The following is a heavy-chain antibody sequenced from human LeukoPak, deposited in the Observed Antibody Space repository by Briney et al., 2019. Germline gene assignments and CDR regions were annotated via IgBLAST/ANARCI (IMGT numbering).Heavy chain of an antibody. Sequence: PSETLSLTCNVSGDSISGFFFSWIRLPPGKGLEWIGYIYYSGSTNYNPSLKSRVTISVDTSKNQFSLKLSSVTAADTAVYYCARDKGLAAAGHWYFDLWGRGTLVTVSS. J-gene: IGHJ2*01. V-gene: IGHV4-59*01. CDR2: IYYSGST. CDR1: GDSISGFF. CDR3: ARDKGLAAAGHWYFDL. D-gene: IGHD6-13*01.